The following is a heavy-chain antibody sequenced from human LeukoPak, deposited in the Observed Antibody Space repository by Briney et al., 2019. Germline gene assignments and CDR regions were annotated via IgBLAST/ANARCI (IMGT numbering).Heavy chain of an antibody. CDR3: ARALGIAAAVNWFDP. D-gene: IGHD6-25*01. Sequence: ASVKVSCKASGYTFTSYDINWVRQATGQGLEWMGWMNPNSGNTGYAQKFQGRVTMTRNTSISTAYMELSSLRSEDTAVYYCARALGIAAAVNWFDPWGQGTLVTVSS. V-gene: IGHV1-8*01. CDR1: GYTFTSYD. J-gene: IGHJ5*02. CDR2: MNPNSGNT.